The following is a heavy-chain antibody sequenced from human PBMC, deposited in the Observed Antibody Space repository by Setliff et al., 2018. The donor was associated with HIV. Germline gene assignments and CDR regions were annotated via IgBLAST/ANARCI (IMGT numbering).Heavy chain of an antibody. D-gene: IGHD5-18*01. CDR1: GFTFSNFA. J-gene: IGHJ4*02. CDR3: VKDSEGGYTYGAYDY. Sequence: PGGSLRLSCAASGFTFSNFAMSWVRQAPGKGLEWVSAISGSGGSTYYADSVKGRFTISRDNSKNTLYLQMNSLRADDTAVYYCVKDSEGGYTYGAYDYWGQGTLVTVSS. V-gene: IGHV3-23*01. CDR2: ISGSGGST.